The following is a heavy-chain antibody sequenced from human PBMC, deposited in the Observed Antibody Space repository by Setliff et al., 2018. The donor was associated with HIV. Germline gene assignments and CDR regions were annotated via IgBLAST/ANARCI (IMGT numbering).Heavy chain of an antibody. D-gene: IGHD3-16*01. CDR3: ARVSTDYVWGSFLSSGPYYFDF. V-gene: IGHV4-59*01. CDR1: GVPISDYF. Sequence: SETLSLTCTVSGVPISDYFWSWIRQPPGKGLEWLGYLYESGKTNYNPSLRSQLTISVEKSRNQFSLKLSSVTAADTAVYYCARVSTDYVWGSFLSSGPYYFDFWGQGALVTVSS. CDR2: LYESGKT. J-gene: IGHJ4*02.